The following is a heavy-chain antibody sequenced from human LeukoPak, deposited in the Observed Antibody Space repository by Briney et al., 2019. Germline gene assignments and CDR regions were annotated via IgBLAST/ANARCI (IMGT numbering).Heavy chain of an antibody. Sequence: ASVKVSCKASGYTFTDYYMHWVRQAPGQGLERMGCINPNSGGTSSAQKFQACVTTTRDTSIITVYMELSRLRSDDTAVYYSARDSSNIASAGIFDYGGQGTLVTVSS. J-gene: IGHJ4*02. D-gene: IGHD6-13*01. CDR1: GYTFTDYY. CDR2: INPNSGGT. V-gene: IGHV1-2*04. CDR3: ARDSSNIASAGIFDY.